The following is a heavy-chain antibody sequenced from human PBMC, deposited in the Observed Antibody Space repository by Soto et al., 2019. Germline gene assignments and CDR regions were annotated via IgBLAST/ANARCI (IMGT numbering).Heavy chain of an antibody. J-gene: IGHJ4*02. V-gene: IGHV3-21*01. CDR3: VRVEGQLVPGFDD. CDR2: ISSSSSYI. D-gene: IGHD6-6*01. Sequence: EVQLVESGGGLVKPGGSLRLSCAASGFTFSSYSMNWVRQAPGKGLEWVSSISSSSSYIYYADSVKGRFTISRDNAKNAMYLQMNRLRAEDTAVYYCVRVEGQLVPGFDDWGKGTLVTVSS. CDR1: GFTFSSYS.